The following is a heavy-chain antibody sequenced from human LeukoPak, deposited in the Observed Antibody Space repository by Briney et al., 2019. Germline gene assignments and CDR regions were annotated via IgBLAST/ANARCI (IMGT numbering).Heavy chain of an antibody. D-gene: IGHD3-3*01. Sequence: GGSLRLSCAASGFTFSAKWMHWVRQAPGKGLVWVSRINTDGSSKNYADSVKGRFTISRDNAKNTVYLQMNSLRAEDTAVYYCVKSGVDYWGQGTLVTVSS. J-gene: IGHJ4*02. CDR1: GFTFSAKW. V-gene: IGHV3-74*01. CDR3: VKSGVDY. CDR2: INTDGSSK.